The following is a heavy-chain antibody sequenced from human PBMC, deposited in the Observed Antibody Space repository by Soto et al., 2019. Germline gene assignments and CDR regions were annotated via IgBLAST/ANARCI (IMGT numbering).Heavy chain of an antibody. V-gene: IGHV3-48*03. CDR1: GFTFSRYE. Sequence: EVQLVESGGGLVQPGKSLRLSCAASGFTFSRYEMTWVRQAPGKGLEWISYISSTGTTIYYADAVKGRFTISRDNAKNSLFVQMISMRAEDTGVYYCVREEGFLEHGLDVWGQGTTVIVSS. D-gene: IGHD3-3*01. CDR3: VREEGFLEHGLDV. CDR2: ISSTGTTI. J-gene: IGHJ6*02.